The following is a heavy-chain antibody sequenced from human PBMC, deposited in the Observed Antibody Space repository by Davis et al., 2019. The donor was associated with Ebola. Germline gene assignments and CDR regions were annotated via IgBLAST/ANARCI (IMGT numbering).Heavy chain of an antibody. V-gene: IGHV4-34*01. Sequence: GSLRLSCVVSGGSFSDYFWSWVRQPPGKGLEWIGKVSHSGDTDYNPSVKARVTLSVDTSKNQFSLKIHSVTVADTAVYYCARTTKTSISDSGLGYTYLDPWGQGTLVAVSA. CDR2: VSHSGDT. J-gene: IGHJ5*02. CDR3: ARTTKTSISDSGLGYTYLDP. CDR1: GGSFSDYF. D-gene: IGHD1-1*01.